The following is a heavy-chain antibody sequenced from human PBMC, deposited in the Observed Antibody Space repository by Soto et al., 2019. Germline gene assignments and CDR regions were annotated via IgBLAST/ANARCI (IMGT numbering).Heavy chain of an antibody. J-gene: IGHJ4*02. CDR1: GFTFSDYY. V-gene: IGHV3-11*06. CDR2: ISSSSSYT. Sequence: QVQLVESGGGLVKPGGSLRLSCAASGFTFSDYYMSWIRQAPGKGLEWVSYISSSSSYTNYADSVKGRFTISRDNAKNSLYLQMNSVRAEDTAVYYFARDRYSSSCDKFDYWGQGTLVTVSS. CDR3: ARDRYSSSCDKFDY. D-gene: IGHD6-13*01.